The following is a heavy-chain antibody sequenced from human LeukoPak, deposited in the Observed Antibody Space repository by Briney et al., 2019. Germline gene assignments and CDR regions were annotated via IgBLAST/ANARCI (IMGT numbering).Heavy chain of an antibody. J-gene: IGHJ6*04. CDR3: ARQLFDSGYDRGGNYYYYGMDV. CDR1: GYTFTDHW. D-gene: IGHD5-12*01. Sequence: KGGESLKISCKASGYTFTDHWIGWVRQMPGKGLEWMGIIYPGDSDTRYSPSFQGQVTISADKSISTAYLQWSSLKASDTAMYYCARQLFDSGYDRGGNYYYYGMDVWGKGTTVTVSS. V-gene: IGHV5-51*01. CDR2: IYPGDSDT.